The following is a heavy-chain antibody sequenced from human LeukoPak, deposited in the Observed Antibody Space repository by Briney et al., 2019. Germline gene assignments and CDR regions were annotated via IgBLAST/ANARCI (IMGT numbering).Heavy chain of an antibody. CDR3: AREYCSGGSCYGFDY. J-gene: IGHJ4*02. D-gene: IGHD2-15*01. Sequence: GGSLRLSCAASGFTFNYYAMSWVRQAPGKGLEWVSGISDSGGSTYYTDSVKGRFTISRDNAKNSLYLQMNSLRAEDTAVYYCAREYCSGGSCYGFDYWGQGTLVTVSS. V-gene: IGHV3-23*01. CDR1: GFTFNYYA. CDR2: ISDSGGST.